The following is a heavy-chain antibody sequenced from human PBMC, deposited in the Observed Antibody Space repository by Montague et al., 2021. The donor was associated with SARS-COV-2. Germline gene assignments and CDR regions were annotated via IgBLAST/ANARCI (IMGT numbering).Heavy chain of an antibody. CDR2: IYHSGST. D-gene: IGHD2-2*02. Sequence: SETRSLTCAVYGGSFSGYSWSWIRQPPGKGLEWIGQIYHSGSTNYNPSPKSRVTISVDTSKNQFSLKLSSVTAADTALYYCRVVPAGIPKGPNFYYMDVWGKGTTVTVSS. V-gene: IGHV4-34*01. CDR1: GGSFSGYS. CDR3: RVVPAGIPKGPNFYYMDV. J-gene: IGHJ6*03.